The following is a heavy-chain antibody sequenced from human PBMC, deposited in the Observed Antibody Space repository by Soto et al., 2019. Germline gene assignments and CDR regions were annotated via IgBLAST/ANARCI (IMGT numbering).Heavy chain of an antibody. CDR1: GGSISSGGCS. CDR2: IYHSGST. CDR3: ARVAHYDFWSGYPPQARGYSYYYGMDV. J-gene: IGHJ6*02. Sequence: SETLSLTCAVSGGSISSGGCSWSWIRQPPGKGLEWIGYIYHSGSTYYNPSLKSRVTISVDRSKNQFSLKLSSVTAADTAVYYCARVAHYDFWSGYPPQARGYSYYYGMDVWGQGTTVTVSS. D-gene: IGHD3-3*01. V-gene: IGHV4-30-2*01.